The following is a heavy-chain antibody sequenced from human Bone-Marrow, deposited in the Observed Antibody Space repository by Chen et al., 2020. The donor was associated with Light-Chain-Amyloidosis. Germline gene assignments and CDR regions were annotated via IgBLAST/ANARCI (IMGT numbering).Heavy chain of an antibody. CDR2: IYPDDSDA. CDR3: ARRRDGYNFDY. Sequence: EVQLEQSGPEVKKPGESLKISCKGSGYTFPNYWSGWVRQMPGNGLEWMGVIYPDDSDARYSPSFEGQVTISADKSITTAYLQWRSLKASDTAMYYCARRRDGYNFDYWGQGTLVTVSS. J-gene: IGHJ4*02. D-gene: IGHD5-12*01. V-gene: IGHV5-51*01. CDR1: GYTFPNYW.